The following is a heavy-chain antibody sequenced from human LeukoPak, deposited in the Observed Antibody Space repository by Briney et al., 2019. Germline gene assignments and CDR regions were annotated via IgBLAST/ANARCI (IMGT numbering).Heavy chain of an antibody. CDR1: GFTFSTCN. D-gene: IGHD1-26*01. Sequence: PGGSLRLSCAASGFTFSTCNMNWVRQAPGKGLVWVSRINSDGGTTGYADSVKGRFTISRDNAKNTLYLQMNSLRAEDTALYYCAREGTSGSLIYWGQGTLVTVSS. V-gene: IGHV3-74*01. CDR3: AREGTSGSLIY. J-gene: IGHJ4*02. CDR2: INSDGGTT.